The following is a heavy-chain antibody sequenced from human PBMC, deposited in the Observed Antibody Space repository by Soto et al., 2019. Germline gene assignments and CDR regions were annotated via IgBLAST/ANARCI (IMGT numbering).Heavy chain of an antibody. V-gene: IGHV4-34*01. CDR1: GGSFGGYY. CDR2: INHSGST. J-gene: IGHJ6*03. CDR3: ARRFWSVYHHPYYYMDV. Sequence: PSETLSLTCALYGGSFGGYYWSWIRQPPGKGLEWIGEINHSGSTNYNPSLKSRVTISVDTSKNQFSLKLSSVTAADTAVYYCARRFWSVYHHPYYYMDVRGKGTTVTVSS. D-gene: IGHD3-3*01.